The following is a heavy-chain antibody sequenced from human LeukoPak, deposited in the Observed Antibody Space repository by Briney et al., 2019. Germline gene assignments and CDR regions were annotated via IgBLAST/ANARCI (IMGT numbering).Heavy chain of an antibody. CDR2: TYYSGST. V-gene: IGHV4-39*01. D-gene: IGHD5-18*01. Sequence: PSETLSLTCTVSGGSISSSSYYWGWIRQPPGKGLEWIGSTYYSGSTYYNPSLKSRVTISVDTSKNQFSLKLSSVTAADTAVYYCARHSRIQLWLSNWFDPWGQGTLVTVSS. CDR3: ARHSRIQLWLSNWFDP. J-gene: IGHJ5*02. CDR1: GGSISSSSYY.